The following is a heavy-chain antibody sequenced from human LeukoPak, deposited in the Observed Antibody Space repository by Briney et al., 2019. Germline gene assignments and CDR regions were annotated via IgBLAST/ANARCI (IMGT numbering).Heavy chain of an antibody. D-gene: IGHD3-3*01. J-gene: IGHJ5*02. CDR3: ARGVNKLRFLEWLLKGWFDP. Sequence: GXSXXLSCAXXGFTFSDYYXSWIRQAPGKGLXWVSYISSSGSTIYYADSVKGRFTISRDNAKNSLYLQMNSLRAEDTAVYYCARGVNKLRFLEWLLKGWFDPWGRGTLVTVSS. CDR2: ISSSGSTI. V-gene: IGHV3-11*04. CDR1: GFTFSDYY.